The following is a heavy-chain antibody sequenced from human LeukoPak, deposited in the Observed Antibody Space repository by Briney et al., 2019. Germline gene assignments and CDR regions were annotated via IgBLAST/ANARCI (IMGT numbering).Heavy chain of an antibody. J-gene: IGHJ6*03. CDR2: ISSSGSTI. V-gene: IGHV3-48*03. Sequence: PGGSVRLSCAASGFTFSSYEMNWVRQAPGKGLEWVSYISSSGSTIYYADSVKGRFTISRDNAKNSLYLQMNSLRAEDTAVYYCARDRRYYYGSGTPLYYYYYMDVWGKGTTVTISS. CDR3: ARDRRYYYGSGTPLYYYYYMDV. D-gene: IGHD3-10*01. CDR1: GFTFSSYE.